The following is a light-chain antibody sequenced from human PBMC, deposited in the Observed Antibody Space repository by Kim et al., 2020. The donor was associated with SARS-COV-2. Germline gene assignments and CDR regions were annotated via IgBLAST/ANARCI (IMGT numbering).Light chain of an antibody. CDR2: QDS. V-gene: IGLV3-1*01. CDR3: QAWDSSTEV. J-gene: IGLJ1*01. Sequence: SYELTQPLSVSVSPGQTASITCAGDKLGDKYAFWYQQKPGQSPVLVIYQDSKRPSGIPERFSGSNSGNTATLTISGTQAMDEADYYCQAWDSSTEVFGTGTKVTVL. CDR1: KLGDKY.